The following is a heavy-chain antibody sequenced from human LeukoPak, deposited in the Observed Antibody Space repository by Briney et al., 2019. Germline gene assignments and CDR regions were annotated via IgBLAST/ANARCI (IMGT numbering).Heavy chain of an antibody. J-gene: IGHJ4*02. CDR2: INHSGST. CDR3: ARASYYYDSSGYYPGYFDY. V-gene: IGHV4-34*01. Sequence: SETLSLTRAVYGGSFSGYYWSWIRQPPGKGLEWIGEINHSGSTNYNPSLKSRVTISVDTSKNQCSLKLSSVTAADTAVYYCARASYYYDSSGYYPGYFDYWGQGTLVTVSS. CDR1: GGSFSGYY. D-gene: IGHD3-22*01.